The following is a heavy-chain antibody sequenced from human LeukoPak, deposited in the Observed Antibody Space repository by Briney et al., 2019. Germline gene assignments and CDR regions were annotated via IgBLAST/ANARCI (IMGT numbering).Heavy chain of an antibody. Sequence: GGSLRLSCAASGFTFSSYEMNWVRQAPGKGLEWVSYISSSGSTIYYADSVKGRFTISRDNSKNTLYLQMNSLRAEDTAVYYCARDGSVTNDAFDIWGQGTMVTVSS. V-gene: IGHV3-48*03. CDR1: GFTFSSYE. CDR3: ARDGSVTNDAFDI. D-gene: IGHD4-17*01. J-gene: IGHJ3*02. CDR2: ISSSGSTI.